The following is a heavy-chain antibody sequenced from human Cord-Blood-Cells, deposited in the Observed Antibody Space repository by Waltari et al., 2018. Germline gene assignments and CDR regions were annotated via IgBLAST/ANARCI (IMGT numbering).Heavy chain of an antibody. J-gene: IGHJ3*02. D-gene: IGHD3-10*01. CDR3: ARGSGSLHAFDI. CDR1: GFTFRSYA. V-gene: IGHV3-64*01. Sequence: EVQLVESGGGLVQPGGSLRLSCAASGFTFRSYAMPWVRQAPGKGLEYVSAISSNGGSTYYANSVKGRFTISRDNSKNTLYLQMGSLRAEDMAVYYCARGSGSLHAFDIWGQGTMVTVSS. CDR2: ISSNGGST.